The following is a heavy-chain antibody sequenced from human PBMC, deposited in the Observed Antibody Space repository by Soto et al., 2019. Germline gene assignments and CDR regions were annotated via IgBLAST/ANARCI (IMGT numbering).Heavy chain of an antibody. CDR1: GGNIFRYY. V-gene: IGHV4-59*08. CDR2: IYYSGST. J-gene: IGHJ2*01. D-gene: IGHD1-26*01. Sequence: PFETLSLNRPVAGGNIFRYYSNWIRKPPGKGLEWIGYIYYSGSTNYNPSLKSRVTISVDTSKNQFSLKLAAVTAADTAVYYCARPSIVGAMSYWNFDLWGRGTLVTVSS. CDR3: ARPSIVGAMSYWNFDL.